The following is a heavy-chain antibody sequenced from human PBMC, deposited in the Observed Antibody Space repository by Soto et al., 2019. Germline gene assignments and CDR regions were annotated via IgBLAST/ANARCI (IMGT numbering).Heavy chain of an antibody. CDR3: ARDRKYIVVVPAAMCFDY. Sequence: QVQLVQSGAEVKKPGASVKVSCKASGYTFTSYGISWVRQAPGQGLEWMGWISAYNGNTNYAQKLQGRVTMTTDTSTRTAYMELRSLRSDDTAVYYCARDRKYIVVVPAAMCFDYWGQGTLVTVSS. CDR1: GYTFTSYG. V-gene: IGHV1-18*01. J-gene: IGHJ4*02. CDR2: ISAYNGNT. D-gene: IGHD2-2*01.